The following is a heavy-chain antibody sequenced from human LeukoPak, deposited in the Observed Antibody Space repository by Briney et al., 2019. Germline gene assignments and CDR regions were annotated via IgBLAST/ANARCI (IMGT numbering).Heavy chain of an antibody. Sequence: ASVKVSCKASGYTFTSYGISWVRQAPGQGLEWMGWISAYNGNTNYAQKLQGRVTMTTDTSTSTAYMELRSLRSDDTAVYYCARGIRARWPNNQLLKGYYYYYMDVWGKGTTVTVSS. CDR1: GYTFTSYG. CDR3: ARGIRARWPNNQLLKGYYYYYMDV. D-gene: IGHD2-2*01. CDR2: ISAYNGNT. J-gene: IGHJ6*03. V-gene: IGHV1-18*01.